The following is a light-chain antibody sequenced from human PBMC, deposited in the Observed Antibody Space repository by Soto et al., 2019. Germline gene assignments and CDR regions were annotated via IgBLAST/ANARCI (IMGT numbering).Light chain of an antibody. CDR1: QFISNNY. Sequence: EIVLTQSPGTLSFSPGETATLSCTASQFISNNYLAWHQQNPGQAPRLLISGASSRATGIPDRFSGSVSGAIFTLTISRLEPEDFAVYFCLQYDSPPYTFGQGTKLEIK. CDR3: LQYDSPPYT. V-gene: IGKV3-20*01. CDR2: GAS. J-gene: IGKJ2*01.